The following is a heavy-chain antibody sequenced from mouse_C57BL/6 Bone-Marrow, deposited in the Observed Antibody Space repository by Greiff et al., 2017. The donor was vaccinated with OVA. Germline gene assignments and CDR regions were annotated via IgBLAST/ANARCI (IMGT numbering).Heavy chain of an antibody. CDR2: IYPGSGST. V-gene: IGHV1-55*01. CDR3: ARICLITTVPHWYFDV. J-gene: IGHJ1*03. CDR1: GYTFTSYW. D-gene: IGHD1-1*01. Sequence: QVQLQQPGAELVKPGASVKMSCKASGYTFTSYWITWVKQRPGQGLEWIGDIYPGSGSTNYNEKFKSKATLTVDTSSSTAYMQLSSLTSEDSAVYYCARICLITTVPHWYFDVWGTGTTVTVSS.